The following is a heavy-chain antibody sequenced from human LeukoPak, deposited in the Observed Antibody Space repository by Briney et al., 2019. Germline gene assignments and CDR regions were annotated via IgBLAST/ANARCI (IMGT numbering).Heavy chain of an antibody. J-gene: IGHJ4*02. CDR2: TSYDGSNK. V-gene: IGHV3-30-3*01. D-gene: IGHD2-15*01. CDR3: ARDPFSGGSCYGDY. CDR1: GFTFSSYA. Sequence: GGSLRLSCAASGFTFSSYAMHWVRQAPGKGLEWVAVTSYDGSNKYYADSVKGRFTISRDNSKNTLYLQMNSLRAEDTAVYYCARDPFSGGSCYGDYWGQGTLVTVSS.